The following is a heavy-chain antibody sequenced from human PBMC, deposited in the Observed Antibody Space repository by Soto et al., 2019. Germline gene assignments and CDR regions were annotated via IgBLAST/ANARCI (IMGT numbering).Heavy chain of an antibody. Sequence: GGSLRLSCAASGFTFSSYGMHWVRQAPGKGLEWVAVIWYDGSNKYYADSVKGRFTISRDNSKNTLYLQMNSLGAEDAAVYYCARNGSGRFLEWLLYYFDYWGQGTLVTVSS. CDR3: ARNGSGRFLEWLLYYFDY. CDR2: IWYDGSNK. D-gene: IGHD3-3*01. J-gene: IGHJ4*02. V-gene: IGHV3-33*08. CDR1: GFTFSSYG.